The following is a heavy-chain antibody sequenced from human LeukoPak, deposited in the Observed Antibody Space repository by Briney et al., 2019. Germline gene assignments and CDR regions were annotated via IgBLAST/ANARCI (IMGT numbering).Heavy chain of an antibody. CDR1: GFTFSSYA. J-gene: IGHJ4*02. CDR3: AKLEWWASLAVAGLFDY. Sequence: GGSLRLSCAASGFTFSSYAMSWVRQAPGKGLEWVSAISGSGGSTYYADSVKGRFTISRDKSKNTLYMQMNSLRAEDTAVYYCAKLEWWASLAVAGLFDYWGQGTLVTVSS. CDR2: ISGSGGST. V-gene: IGHV3-23*01. D-gene: IGHD6-19*01.